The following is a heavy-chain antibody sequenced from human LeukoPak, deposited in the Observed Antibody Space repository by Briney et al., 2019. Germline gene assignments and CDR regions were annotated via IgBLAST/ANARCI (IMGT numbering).Heavy chain of an antibody. Sequence: PGGSLRLSCAASGFTFSSYGMSWVRQAPGKGLEWVSVISGSSDGTYYADSVKGRFTISRDNSKNTLYLQMNSLRAEDTAVYYCAKDSHFDYWGQGALVTVSS. CDR3: AKDSHFDY. V-gene: IGHV3-23*01. CDR2: ISGSSDGT. J-gene: IGHJ4*02. CDR1: GFTFSSYG.